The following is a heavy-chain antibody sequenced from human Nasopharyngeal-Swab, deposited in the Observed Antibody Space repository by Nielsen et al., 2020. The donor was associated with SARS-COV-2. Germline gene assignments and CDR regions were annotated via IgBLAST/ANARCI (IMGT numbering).Heavy chain of an antibody. CDR2: IYPGDSDT. V-gene: IGHV5-51*01. J-gene: IGHJ4*02. CDR1: GYSFTSYW. Sequence: GASLKISWKGSGYSFTSYWIGWVRQMPGKGLEWMGIIYPGDSDTRYSPSFQGQVTISADKSISTAYLQWSSLKASDTAMYYCARHYYGSGSYIDYWGQGTLVTVSS. CDR3: ARHYYGSGSYIDY. D-gene: IGHD3-10*01.